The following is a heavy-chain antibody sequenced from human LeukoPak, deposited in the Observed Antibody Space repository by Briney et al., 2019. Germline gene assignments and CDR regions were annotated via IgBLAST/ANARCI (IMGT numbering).Heavy chain of an antibody. CDR1: GFRFISYR. D-gene: IGHD5-24*01. J-gene: IGHJ4*02. Sequence: GGSLRLSCAASGFRFISYRMSWVRQAPGKGLEWVANIKQDGSEKYYVDSVKGRFTISRDNAKNSLSLQMNSLRAEDTAVYYCARVGGGWLQLYYFDSWGQGTLVTVSS. CDR3: ARVGGGWLQLYYFDS. CDR2: IKQDGSEK. V-gene: IGHV3-7*05.